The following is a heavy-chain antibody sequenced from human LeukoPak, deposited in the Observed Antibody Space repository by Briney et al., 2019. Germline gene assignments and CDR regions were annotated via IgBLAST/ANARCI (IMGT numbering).Heavy chain of an antibody. CDR1: GFSFDDYD. D-gene: IGHD2-2*01. J-gene: IGHJ4*02. Sequence: RSGGSLRLSCAASGFSFDDYDMAWLRQAPGKGLEWVSDIDWKGRPTSYADSVKGRFTISRDNSKNTLYLQMNSLRAEDTAVYYCAKSACRPGGGYCSSTSYDYFDYWGQGTLVTVSS. CDR3: AKSACRPGGGYCSSTSYDYFDY. V-gene: IGHV3-20*04. CDR2: IDWKGRPT.